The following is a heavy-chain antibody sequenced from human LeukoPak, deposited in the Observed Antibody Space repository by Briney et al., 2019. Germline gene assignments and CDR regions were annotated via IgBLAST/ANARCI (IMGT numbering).Heavy chain of an antibody. CDR3: AKALSTTGTSLYYYYGMDV. CDR2: ISWNSGSI. D-gene: IGHD1-1*01. V-gene: IGHV3-9*01. Sequence: PGRSLRLSCAASGFTFDDYAMHWVRQAPGKGLEWVSGISWNSGSIGYADSVKGRFTISRDNAKNSLYLQMNSLRAEDTALYYCAKALSTTGTSLYYYYGMDVWGQGTTVTVSS. J-gene: IGHJ6*02. CDR1: GFTFDDYA.